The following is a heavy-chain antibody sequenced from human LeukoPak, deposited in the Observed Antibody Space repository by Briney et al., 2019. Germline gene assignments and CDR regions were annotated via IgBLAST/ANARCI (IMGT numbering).Heavy chain of an antibody. D-gene: IGHD1-26*01. CDR2: ISDTM. J-gene: IGHJ4*02. V-gene: IGHV3-48*02. Sequence: GGSLRLSCAASGFTFSSYAMTWVRQAPGKGLEWVSYISDTMYYADSVKGRFTISRDNAKSSLYLQMNSLRDEDTAVYYCARDLHSGAYTFDYWGQGTLVTVSS. CDR3: ARDLHSGAYTFDY. CDR1: GFTFSSYA.